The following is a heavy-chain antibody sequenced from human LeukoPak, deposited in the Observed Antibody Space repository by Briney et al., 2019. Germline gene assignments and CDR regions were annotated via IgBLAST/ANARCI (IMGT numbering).Heavy chain of an antibody. J-gene: IGHJ4*02. V-gene: IGHV4-34*01. CDR2: INHSGST. CDR1: GGSFSGYY. D-gene: IGHD3-3*01. CDR3: ARRVYDFWSGYPY. Sequence: SETLSLTCAVYGGSFSGYYWSWIRQPPGKGLEWIGEINHSGSTNYNPSLKSRVTISVDTSKSQFSLKLSSVTAADTAVYYCARRVYDFWSGYPYWGQGTLVTVSS.